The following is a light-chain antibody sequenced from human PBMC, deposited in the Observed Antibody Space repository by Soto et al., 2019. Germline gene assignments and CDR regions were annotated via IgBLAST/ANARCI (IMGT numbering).Light chain of an antibody. CDR2: AAS. Sequence: EIVLTQSPDTLSLFPGERATLSCRASQSVSNTYLAWYQQKPGQAPRPLISAASTRAPGTPDRFSGSGSGTDFTLTISRLEPEDFAIYYCQQYGSSRWTLGQGTKVDIK. J-gene: IGKJ1*01. CDR1: QSVSNTY. CDR3: QQYGSSRWT. V-gene: IGKV3-20*01.